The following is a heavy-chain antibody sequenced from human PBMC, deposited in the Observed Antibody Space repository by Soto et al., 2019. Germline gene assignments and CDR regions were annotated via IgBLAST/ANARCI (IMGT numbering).Heavy chain of an antibody. CDR1: GDSISSNTYW. CDR3: ARANNWNCDY. Sequence: SETLSLTCTVSGDSISSNTYWWSWVRQPPGKGLEWLGEIYNSGSTNYNPSLKSRVTMSVGESKNQFSLNLRSVTAADTAVYYCARANNWNCDYWGPGILVTVAS. D-gene: IGHD1-1*01. CDR2: IYNSGST. J-gene: IGHJ4*02. V-gene: IGHV4-4*02.